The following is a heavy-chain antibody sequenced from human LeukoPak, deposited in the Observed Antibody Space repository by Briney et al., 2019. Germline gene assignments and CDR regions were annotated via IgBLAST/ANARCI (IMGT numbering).Heavy chain of an antibody. CDR3: ARDRITMVRGVIPFDY. CDR1: GFTFSSYE. V-gene: IGHV3-48*03. CDR2: ISSSGSTI. Sequence: PGGSLRLSCAASGFTFSSYEMNWVRQAPGKGLGWVSYISSSGSTIYYADSVKGRFTISRDNAKNSLYLQMNSLRAEDTAVYYCARDRITMVRGVIPFDYWGQGTLVTVSS. D-gene: IGHD3-10*01. J-gene: IGHJ4*02.